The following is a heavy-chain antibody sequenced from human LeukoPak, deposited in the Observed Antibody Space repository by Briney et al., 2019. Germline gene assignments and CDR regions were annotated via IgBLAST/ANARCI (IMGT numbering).Heavy chain of an antibody. V-gene: IGHV4-59*01. CDR2: IYYSGST. CDR1: GGSMSPYH. D-gene: IGHD3-10*01. Sequence: PSETLSLTCTVSGGSMSPYHWGWIRQPPGKGLEWTGYIYYSGSTNYNPSLKSRVTISVDTSKNQFSLKLSSVTAADTAVYYCARARGSGSWSFDPWGQGTLVTVSS. CDR3: ARARGSGSWSFDP. J-gene: IGHJ5*02.